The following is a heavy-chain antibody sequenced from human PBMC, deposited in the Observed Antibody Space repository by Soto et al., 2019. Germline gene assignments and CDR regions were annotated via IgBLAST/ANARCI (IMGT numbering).Heavy chain of an antibody. CDR3: ARLPRGIFVYDGMDV. V-gene: IGHV4-61*01. CDR1: VGSVSSGSYY. CDR2: IYYSGST. J-gene: IGHJ6*02. D-gene: IGHD3-16*01. Sequence: SETLSVTCTVSVGSVSSGSYYWGWIRQPPGKGLEWIGYIYYSGSTNYNTSLKSRVTISVDTSKNKFSLKLSSVTAADTAVHEFARLPRGIFVYDGMDVRGDGPRVT.